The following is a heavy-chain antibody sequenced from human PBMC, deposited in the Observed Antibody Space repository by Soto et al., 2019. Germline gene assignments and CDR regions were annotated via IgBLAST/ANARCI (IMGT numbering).Heavy chain of an antibody. CDR3: VALTDGYFDY. D-gene: IGHD5-12*01. V-gene: IGHV4-59*01. Sequence: SETLSLTCTVSGGSISSYYWSWIRQPPGKGLEWIGYIYYSGSTNYNPSLKSRVTISVGTSKNQFSLKLSSVTAADTAVYYCVALTDGYFDYWGQGTLVTVSS. CDR2: IYYSGST. CDR1: GGSISSYY. J-gene: IGHJ4*02.